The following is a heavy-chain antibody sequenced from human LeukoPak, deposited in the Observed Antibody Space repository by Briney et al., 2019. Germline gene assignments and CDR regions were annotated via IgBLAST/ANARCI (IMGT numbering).Heavy chain of an antibody. J-gene: IGHJ6*02. CDR2: ISGSGGST. V-gene: IGHV3-23*01. D-gene: IGHD2-2*02. CDR3: ARAVGYCSSTSCYTSHYYYGMDV. Sequence: GGSLRLSCAASGFTFSSYAMSWVRQAPGKGLEWVSAISGSGGSTYYADSVKGRFTISRDNSKNTLYLQMNSLRAEDTAVYYCARAVGYCSSTSCYTSHYYYGMDVWGQGTTVTVSS. CDR1: GFTFSSYA.